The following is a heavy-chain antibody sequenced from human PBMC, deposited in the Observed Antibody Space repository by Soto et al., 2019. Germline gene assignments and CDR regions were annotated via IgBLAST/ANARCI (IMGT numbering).Heavy chain of an antibody. J-gene: IGHJ3*02. D-gene: IGHD6-6*01. CDR2: ISGSGGST. CDR1: GFTFSSYA. CDR3: ATLGFYSNSSSLAFDI. Sequence: GSLLLACSASGFTFSSYAMSGVRQAPGKGLEWVSAISGSGGSTYYADSVKGRFTISRDNSKNTLYLQMNSLRAEDAAVYYCATLGFYSNSSSLAFDIWGQGTMVTV. V-gene: IGHV3-23*01.